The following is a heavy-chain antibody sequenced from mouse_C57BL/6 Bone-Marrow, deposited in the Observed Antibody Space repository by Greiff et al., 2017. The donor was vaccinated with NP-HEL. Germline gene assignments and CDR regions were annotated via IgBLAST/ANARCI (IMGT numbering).Heavy chain of an antibody. V-gene: IGHV1-66*01. CDR2: IYPGSGNT. CDR1: GYSFTSYY. Sequence: VQVVESGPELVKPGASVKISCKASGYSFTSYYIHWVKQRPGQGLEWIGWIYPGSGNTKYNEKFKGKATLTADTSSSTAYMQLSSLTSEDSAVYYCARRYGLDYWGQGTTLTVSS. J-gene: IGHJ2*01. D-gene: IGHD2-10*02. CDR3: ARRYGLDY.